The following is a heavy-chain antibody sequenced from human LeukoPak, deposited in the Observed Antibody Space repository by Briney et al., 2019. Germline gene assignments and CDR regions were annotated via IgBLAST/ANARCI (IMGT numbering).Heavy chain of an antibody. D-gene: IGHD6-13*01. CDR2: IKQDGTEK. CDR3: GSIGSSWYEDY. CDR1: GFTFSSYW. Sequence: PGGSLRLSCAASGFTFSSYWMSWVRQAPGKGLEWVANIKQDGTEKNYVDSVKGRFTISRDNAKNSLYLQLNSLSAEDTAVYYCGSIGSSWYEDYCSQGTLVTVSS. V-gene: IGHV3-7*01. J-gene: IGHJ4*02.